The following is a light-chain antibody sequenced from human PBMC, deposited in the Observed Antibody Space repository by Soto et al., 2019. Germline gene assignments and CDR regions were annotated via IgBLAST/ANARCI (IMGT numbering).Light chain of an antibody. CDR3: MQGTRVWT. CDR1: QSLVYSDGNTY. V-gene: IGKV2-30*01. Sequence: DVVMTQSPLSLPVTLGQPASISCRSSQSLVYSDGNTYLSWFQQRPGQSPRRLIYRVSNRDSGVPDRFSGSGSGTDVTLKISRVEAEDVGVYYCMQGTRVWTFGQGTKVEIK. CDR2: RVS. J-gene: IGKJ1*01.